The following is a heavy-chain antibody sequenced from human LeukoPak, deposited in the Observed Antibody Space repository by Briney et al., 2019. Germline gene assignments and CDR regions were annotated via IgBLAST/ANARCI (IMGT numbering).Heavy chain of an antibody. CDR1: GFTFDDYA. CDR2: ISWASGSI. V-gene: IGHV3-9*03. CDR3: AKASSRSFSSGYYGNAFDI. Sequence: TGGSLRLSCAASGFTFDDYAMHWVRHAPGKGLEWVSGISWASGSIGYADSVKGRFTISRDNAKNSLYLQMNSLRAEDMALYYCAKASSRSFSSGYYGNAFDIWGQGTMVTVSS. J-gene: IGHJ3*02. D-gene: IGHD6-19*01.